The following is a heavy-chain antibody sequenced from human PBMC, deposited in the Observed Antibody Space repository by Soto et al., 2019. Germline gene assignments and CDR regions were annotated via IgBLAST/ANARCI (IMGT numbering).Heavy chain of an antibody. V-gene: IGHV3-48*02. Sequence: GLSMRLSCAAAGVSFTSYSMNWVRQTPGKGLEWVSYISSSSSTIYYADSVKGRFTISRDNAKNSLYLQMNSLRDEDTAVYYCARPEYSSSSYGMDVWGQGTTVTVSS. J-gene: IGHJ6*02. CDR1: GVSFTSYS. CDR3: ARPEYSSSSYGMDV. CDR2: ISSSSSTI. D-gene: IGHD6-6*01.